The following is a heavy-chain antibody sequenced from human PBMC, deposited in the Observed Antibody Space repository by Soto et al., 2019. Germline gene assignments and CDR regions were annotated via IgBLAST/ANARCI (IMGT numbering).Heavy chain of an antibody. Sequence: SETLCLTCTVSGGSISSGGYYWSWIRQHPGKGLEWIGYIYYSGSTYYNPSLKSRVTISVDTSKNQFSLKLSSVTAADTAVYYCARGAHQLAPQFDYWGQGILVTVSS. D-gene: IGHD2-2*01. J-gene: IGHJ4*02. V-gene: IGHV4-31*03. CDR2: IYYSGST. CDR3: ARGAHQLAPQFDY. CDR1: GGSISSGGYY.